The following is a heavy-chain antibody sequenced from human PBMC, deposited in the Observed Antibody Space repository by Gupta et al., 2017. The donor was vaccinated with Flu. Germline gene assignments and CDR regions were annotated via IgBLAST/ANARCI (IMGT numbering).Heavy chain of an antibody. V-gene: IGHV3-48*02. CDR3: ARDLDWAFDY. J-gene: IGHJ4*02. D-gene: IGHD3-3*01. CDR1: GFTFNRYA. CDR2: ISSTFGI. Sequence: VHLVESGCGLVQPGGSLRLSCAASGFTFNRYAMNWLRQAPGKGLEWVAYISSTFGIFYEDSVKGRVTVSRDNVMTSVYLQMNSLRDEDTAVYYCARDLDWAFDYWGQGARVTVSP.